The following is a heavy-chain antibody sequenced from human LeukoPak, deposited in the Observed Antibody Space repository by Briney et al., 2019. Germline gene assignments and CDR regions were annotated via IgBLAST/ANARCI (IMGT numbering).Heavy chain of an antibody. D-gene: IGHD4-17*01. CDR1: GASVNSGSSY. V-gene: IGHV4-61*01. Sequence: PSETLSLTCTVSGASVNSGSSYWSWIRQPPGKGPEWIGNIYYSGSTHYNPSLKSRVTMSRDTSKNEFSLKLSSLTAADTAMYFCARENRGQTYGSLLDYWGQGTLVTVSS. CDR3: ARENRGQTYGSLLDY. CDR2: IYYSGST. J-gene: IGHJ4*02.